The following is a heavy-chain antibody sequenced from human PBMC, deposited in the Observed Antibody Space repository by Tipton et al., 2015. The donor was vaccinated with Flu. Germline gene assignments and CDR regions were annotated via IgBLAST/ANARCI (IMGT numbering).Heavy chain of an antibody. Sequence: LRLSCTVSGDSISRGSYYYNWVRQPAGEGLEWIGRIYTNGNTNYKASLKSRVTISIDRSVNQFSLRLSSVTAADTAMYYCARRDDSNYVSDPKNWFDSWGRGTLVTVS. J-gene: IGHJ5*01. CDR1: GDSISRGSYY. CDR3: ARRDDSNYVSDPKNWFDS. V-gene: IGHV4-61*02. D-gene: IGHD4-11*01. CDR2: IYTNGNT.